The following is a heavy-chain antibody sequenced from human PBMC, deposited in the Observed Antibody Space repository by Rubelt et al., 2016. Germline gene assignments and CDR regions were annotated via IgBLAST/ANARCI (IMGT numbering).Heavy chain of an antibody. CDR2: ISFHNANS. D-gene: IGHD2/OR15-2a*01. J-gene: IGHJ4*02. CDR1: GYRYDTFG. CDR3: AAIDTAIWAF. Sequence: VKTPGASVTVSCKASGYRYDTFGFTWLRQAPGQGPEWMGWISFHNANSLHAQKFLGRLTLTKDTSTSTAFMKLRDLRPDDTATYYCAAIDTAIWAFWGQGTRVIVSS. V-gene: IGHV1-18*01.